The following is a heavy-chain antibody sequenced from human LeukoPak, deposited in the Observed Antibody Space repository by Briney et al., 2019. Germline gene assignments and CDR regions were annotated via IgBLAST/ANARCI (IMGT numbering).Heavy chain of an antibody. Sequence: GGSLRLSCAASGFTFSSYSMNWVRQAPGKGLEWVSSISSSSSYIYYADSVKGRFTISRDNAKNSLYLQMNSLRAEDTAVYYCARIHSSSWDIDYWGQGTLVTVSS. CDR3: ARIHSSSWDIDY. CDR1: GFTFSSYS. V-gene: IGHV3-21*01. J-gene: IGHJ4*02. CDR2: ISSSSSYI. D-gene: IGHD6-13*01.